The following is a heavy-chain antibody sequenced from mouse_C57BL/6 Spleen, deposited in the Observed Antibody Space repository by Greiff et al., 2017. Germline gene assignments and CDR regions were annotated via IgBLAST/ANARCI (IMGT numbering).Heavy chain of an antibody. V-gene: IGHV5-6*01. CDR1: GFTFSSYG. CDR2: ISSGGSYT. Sequence: EVKLMESGGDLVKPGGSLKLSCAASGFTFSSYGMSWVRQTPDKRLEWVATISSGGSYTYYPDSVKGRFTISRDTAKNTLYLQMSSLKSEDTAMYYCARPPYFDYWGQGTTLTVSS. J-gene: IGHJ2*01. CDR3: ARPPYFDY.